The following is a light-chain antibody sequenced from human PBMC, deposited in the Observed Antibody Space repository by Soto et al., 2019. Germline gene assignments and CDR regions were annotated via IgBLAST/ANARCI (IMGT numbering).Light chain of an antibody. Sequence: DIQMTQSPSTLSASVGDRVTITCRASQSISSWLAWYQQKPGNAPKLLIYKASSLETGVPSRFSGSGSGTEFTLTISSLHPDDFATYYCQHYNNYPITFGQGTRLEIK. V-gene: IGKV1-5*03. CDR1: QSISSW. CDR2: KAS. CDR3: QHYNNYPIT. J-gene: IGKJ5*01.